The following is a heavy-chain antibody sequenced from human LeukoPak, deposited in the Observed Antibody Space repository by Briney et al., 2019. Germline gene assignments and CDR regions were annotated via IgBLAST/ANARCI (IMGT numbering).Heavy chain of an antibody. V-gene: IGHV5-51*01. D-gene: IGHD3-3*01. CDR2: IYPGDSDT. J-gene: IGHJ4*02. CDR3: ARRITIFGVGYFDY. CDR1: GYSFTSYW. Sequence: KNGESLKISCKGSGYSFTSYWIGWVRHMPGKGLEWMGIIYPGDSDTRYSPSFQGQVTISADKSISTAYLQWSSLKASDTAMYYCARRITIFGVGYFDYWGQGTLVTVSS.